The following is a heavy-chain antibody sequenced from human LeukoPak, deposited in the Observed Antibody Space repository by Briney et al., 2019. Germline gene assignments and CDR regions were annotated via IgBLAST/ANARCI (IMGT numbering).Heavy chain of an antibody. CDR1: GFTFSNYA. CDR3: ATRTSGAFDF. CDR2: ISDDGSNK. V-gene: IGHV3-30-3*01. J-gene: IGHJ3*01. Sequence: PGGSLRLSCAASGFTFSNYAVHWVRQAPGKGLEGVALISDDGSNKYYTNSVKGRFTISRDNSKNTLYLQMNSLRAEDTAVYYCATRTSGAFDFWGQGTMVIVS.